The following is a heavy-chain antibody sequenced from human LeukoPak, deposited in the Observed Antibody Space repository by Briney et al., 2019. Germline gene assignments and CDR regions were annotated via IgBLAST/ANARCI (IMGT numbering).Heavy chain of an antibody. CDR2: IYASGSA. CDR3: ARGGASSLPFDY. J-gene: IGHJ4*02. Sequence: PSETLSLTCAVSGGSVSGHYWDWIRQPPGKGLEWIGYIYASGSANYHPSLKSRVTISVDTSKNQFSLKLSSVTAADTAVYYCARGGASSLPFDYWGQGTLVTVSS. V-gene: IGHV4-59*02. CDR1: GGSVSGHY. D-gene: IGHD6-6*01.